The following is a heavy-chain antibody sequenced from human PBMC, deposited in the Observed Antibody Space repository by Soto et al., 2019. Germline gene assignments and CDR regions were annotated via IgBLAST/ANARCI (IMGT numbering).Heavy chain of an antibody. V-gene: IGHV4-30-4*01. J-gene: IGHJ5*02. CDR1: GGSISSIGYF. D-gene: IGHD2-2*01. Sequence: PSETLSLTCSVSGGSISSIGYFWSWIRQPPGKGLEWIGFIYHTGTTYYNPSLRSRVTISIGTSKSQFSMKLNSVTAADTAVYYCARVMAAMQNWLDPWGQGTLVTVSS. CDR2: IYHTGTT. CDR3: ARVMAAMQNWLDP.